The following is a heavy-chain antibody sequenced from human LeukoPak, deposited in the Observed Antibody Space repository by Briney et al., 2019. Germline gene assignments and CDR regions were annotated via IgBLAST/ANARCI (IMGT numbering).Heavy chain of an antibody. CDR1: GGSISSYY. CDR2: IYYSGST. J-gene: IGHJ4*02. Sequence: SETLSLTCTVSGGSISSYYWSWIRQPPGKGLEWIGYIYYSGSTNYNPSLKSRATISVDTSKNQFSLKLSPVTAADTAVYYCARTTYYDFWSGYFFDYWGQGTLVTVSS. V-gene: IGHV4-59*01. CDR3: ARTTYYDFWSGYFFDY. D-gene: IGHD3-3*01.